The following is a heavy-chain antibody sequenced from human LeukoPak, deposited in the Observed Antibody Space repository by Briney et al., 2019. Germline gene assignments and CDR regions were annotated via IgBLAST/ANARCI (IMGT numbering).Heavy chain of an antibody. J-gene: IGHJ4*02. Sequence: PGRSLRLSCAASGFTSSSYGMHWVRQAPGKGLEWVAVISYDGSNKYHADSVKGRFTISRDNSKNTLYLQMNSLRAEDTAVYYCAKDRFNYYDSSGNFDYWGQGTLVTVSS. CDR3: AKDRFNYYDSSGNFDY. CDR2: ISYDGSNK. V-gene: IGHV3-30*18. D-gene: IGHD3-22*01. CDR1: GFTSSSYG.